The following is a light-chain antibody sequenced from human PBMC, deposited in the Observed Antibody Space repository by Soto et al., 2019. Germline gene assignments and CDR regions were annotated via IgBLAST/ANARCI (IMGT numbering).Light chain of an antibody. CDR2: AAS. V-gene: IGKV1-6*01. CDR1: QGIRND. Sequence: AIQMTPSPSSLSASVGDRVTITCRASQGIRNDLGWYQQKPGKAPELLIYAASTLQSGVPSRFSGSGSGTDFTLTISCLQSEDFATYYCQQYYSFPPTFGQGTKGDI. CDR3: QQYYSFPPT. J-gene: IGKJ1*01.